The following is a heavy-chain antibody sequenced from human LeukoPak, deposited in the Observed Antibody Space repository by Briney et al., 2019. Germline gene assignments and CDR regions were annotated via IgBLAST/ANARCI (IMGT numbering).Heavy chain of an antibody. CDR3: ARDECSLTGYYKSSCSDS. V-gene: IGHV3-48*03. D-gene: IGHD3-9*01. Sequence: PGGSLRLSCAASGFTFSSYEMNWVRQAPGKGLEWVSYISSSGSTIYYADSVKGRFTISRDNSKNTLHLQMNSLRAEDTAVYYCARDECSLTGYYKSSCSDSWGQGTLVTVSS. CDR1: GFTFSSYE. CDR2: ISSSGSTI. J-gene: IGHJ4*02.